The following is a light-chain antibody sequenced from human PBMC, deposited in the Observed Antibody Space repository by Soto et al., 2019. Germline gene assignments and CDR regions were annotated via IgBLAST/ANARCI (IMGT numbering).Light chain of an antibody. CDR2: EVT. CDR3: CSHAGDNTYV. V-gene: IGLV2-8*01. J-gene: IGLJ1*01. Sequence: QSVLTQPPSASGSPGQSATISCTGTSSDVGGYNYVSWYQQHPGKAPKLMIYEVTKQPSGVPDRFSGSKSGNTASLTVSGLQAEDEADYFCCSHAGDNTYVFGTGTKVTVL. CDR1: SSDVGGYNY.